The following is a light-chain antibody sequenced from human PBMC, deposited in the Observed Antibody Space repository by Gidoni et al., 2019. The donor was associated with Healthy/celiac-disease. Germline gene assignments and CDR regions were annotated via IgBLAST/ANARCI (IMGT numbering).Light chain of an antibody. CDR1: QRVSSN. V-gene: IGKV3-15*01. J-gene: IGKJ5*01. CDR3: QQYNNWPPDT. Sequence: EIVMTQSPATLSVSPGERATLSCRASQRVSSNLAWYQQKPGQAPRLLIYGASTRATGIPARFSGSGSGTEFTLTISSLQSEDFAVYYCQQYNNWPPDTFGQGTQLEIK. CDR2: GAS.